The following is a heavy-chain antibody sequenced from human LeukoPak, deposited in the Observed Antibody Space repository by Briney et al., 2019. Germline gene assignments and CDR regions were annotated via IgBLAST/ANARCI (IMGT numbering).Heavy chain of an antibody. J-gene: IGHJ4*02. Sequence: ASVKVSCTASGYTFTNYDIMWVRQATGQGPEWMGWMNSNTGNTGSAQKFQGRVTMTRDTSINTAYMELHSLTSEDTAVYYCARGRGGTVVRGYLDYWGQGTLVTVSS. V-gene: IGHV1-8*01. D-gene: IGHD3-10*01. CDR1: GYTFTNYD. CDR3: ARGRGGTVVRGYLDY. CDR2: MNSNTGNT.